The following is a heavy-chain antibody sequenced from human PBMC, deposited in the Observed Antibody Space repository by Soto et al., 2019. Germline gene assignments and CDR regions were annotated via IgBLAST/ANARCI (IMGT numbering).Heavy chain of an antibody. CDR1: GFTFSSSQ. Sequence: GGSLRLSCVTSGFTFSSSQMNWVRQAPGKGLEWVSYISGTSTTIYYADSVKGRFTISRDNAKNSLYLQMNSLRAENTAVYYCARDLRLGNYYYGMDVWGKGTTGTV. J-gene: IGHJ6*04. CDR3: ARDLRLGNYYYGMDV. D-gene: IGHD3-10*01. CDR2: ISGTSTTI. V-gene: IGHV3-48*03.